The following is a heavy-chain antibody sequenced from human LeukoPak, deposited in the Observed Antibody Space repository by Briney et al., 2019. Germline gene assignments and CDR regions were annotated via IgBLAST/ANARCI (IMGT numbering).Heavy chain of an antibody. Sequence: PLETLSLTCAVYGGSFSGYYWSWIRQPPGKGLEWIGEINHSGSTNYNPSLKSRVTISVDTSKNQFSLKLSSVTAADTAVYYCARVAVPGYYMDVWGKGTTVTVSS. D-gene: IGHD6-6*01. CDR2: INHSGST. CDR1: GGSFSGYY. J-gene: IGHJ6*03. CDR3: ARVAVPGYYMDV. V-gene: IGHV4-34*01.